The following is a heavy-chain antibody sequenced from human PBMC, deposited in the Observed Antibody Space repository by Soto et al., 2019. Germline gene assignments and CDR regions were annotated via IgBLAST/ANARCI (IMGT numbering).Heavy chain of an antibody. J-gene: IGHJ6*02. CDR3: ARVLRYFDWLSDYGMDA. Sequence: XSVKVSCKASGGTFSSYAISWVRQAPGQGLEWMGWINAGNGNTKYSQKFQGRVTITRDTSASTAYMELSSLRSEDTAVYYCARVLRYFDWLSDYGMDAWGQGTTVTVSS. V-gene: IGHV1-3*01. CDR2: INAGNGNT. D-gene: IGHD3-9*01. CDR1: GGTFSSYA.